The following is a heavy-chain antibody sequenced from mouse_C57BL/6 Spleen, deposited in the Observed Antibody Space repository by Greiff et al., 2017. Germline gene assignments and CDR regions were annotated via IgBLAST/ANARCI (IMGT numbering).Heavy chain of an antibody. Sequence: EVQLQQSGPVLVKPGASVKMSCKASGYTFTDYYMNWVKQSHGKSLEWIGVINPYNGGTSYNQKFKGKATLTVDKSSSTAYMELNSLTSEDSAVYYCARALITTRDFDVWGTGTTVTVSS. J-gene: IGHJ1*03. CDR2: INPYNGGT. CDR3: ARALITTRDFDV. D-gene: IGHD1-1*01. V-gene: IGHV1-19*01. CDR1: GYTFTDYY.